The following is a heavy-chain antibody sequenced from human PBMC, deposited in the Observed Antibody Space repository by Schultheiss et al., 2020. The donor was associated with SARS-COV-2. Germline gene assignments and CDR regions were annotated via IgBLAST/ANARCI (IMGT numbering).Heavy chain of an antibody. CDR3: VKDHSPRFWSGYYVTVSGHDY. J-gene: IGHJ4*02. V-gene: IGHV3-13*01. CDR2: IGTGGDR. D-gene: IGHD3-3*01. CDR1: GFTCSSCD. Sequence: GESLKISCAASGFTCSSCDMHWVRQGTGRGLEWVSRIGTGGDRCYPGSVKGRCTVSREKAKNSLYLQMSSLRAEDTAVYYCVKDHSPRFWSGYYVTVSGHDYWGQGTLVTVSS.